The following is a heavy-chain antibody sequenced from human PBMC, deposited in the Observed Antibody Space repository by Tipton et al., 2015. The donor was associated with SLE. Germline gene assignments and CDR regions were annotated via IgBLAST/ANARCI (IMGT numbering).Heavy chain of an antibody. V-gene: IGHV4-39*07. CDR2: IYYSGST. CDR3: ARGGGYFDWLTDY. CDR1: GGSISSSPYY. J-gene: IGHJ4*02. Sequence: TLSLTCTVSGGSISSSPYYWGWIRQPPGKGLEWIGSIYYSGSTNYNPSLKSRVTISVDTSKNQFSLKLSSVTAADTAVYYCARGGGYFDWLTDYWGQGTLVTVSS. D-gene: IGHD3-9*01.